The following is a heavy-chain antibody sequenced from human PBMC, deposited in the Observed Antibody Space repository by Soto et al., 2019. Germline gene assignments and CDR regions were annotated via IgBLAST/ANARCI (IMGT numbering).Heavy chain of an antibody. D-gene: IGHD5-12*01. Sequence: QVQLVQSGAEVKKPGASVKVSCKASGYTFTKYGMHWVRQAPGQRLEWMGWINAGNGYTEYSQKFQGGVTITRDTSASIAYMELSSLRSEDTAVYYCAREIGAISTRLSVDYGGFDVWGQGTTVTVFS. J-gene: IGHJ6*02. CDR1: GYTFTKYG. CDR2: INAGNGYT. CDR3: AREIGAISTRLSVDYGGFDV. V-gene: IGHV1-3*01.